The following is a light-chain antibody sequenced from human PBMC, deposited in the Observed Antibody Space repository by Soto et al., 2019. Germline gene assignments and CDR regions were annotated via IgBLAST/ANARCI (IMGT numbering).Light chain of an antibody. J-gene: IGKJ4*01. V-gene: IGKV3-15*01. CDR3: QEYNYWHPIT. Sequence: EIVLTQSPGTLSLSPGEGATLSCRASQSVSSDSLAWYQHKLGQAPRLLIYGASTRATGIPVRFSGSGSGTEFTLTITSLQPEDFAVYYCQEYNYWHPITFGGGTKVDIK. CDR2: GAS. CDR1: QSVSSD.